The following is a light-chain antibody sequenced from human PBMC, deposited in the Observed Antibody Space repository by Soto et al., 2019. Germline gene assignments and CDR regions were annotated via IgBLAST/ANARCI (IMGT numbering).Light chain of an antibody. CDR3: QQYDNWPLT. CDR2: GAS. Sequence: EVVMTQSPATLSVSPGERATLSCRTSQSVRDNLAWYQQKPGQAPRLLVYGASTRATGIPARFSGSGSGTDFTLTISSLQSGDFAVYYCQQYDNWPLTFGGGTKVEIK. V-gene: IGKV3-15*01. J-gene: IGKJ4*01. CDR1: QSVRDN.